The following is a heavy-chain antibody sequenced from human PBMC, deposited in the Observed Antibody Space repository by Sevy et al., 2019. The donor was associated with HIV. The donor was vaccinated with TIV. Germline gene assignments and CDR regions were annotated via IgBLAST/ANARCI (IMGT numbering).Heavy chain of an antibody. CDR2: ISYDGSNK. J-gene: IGHJ3*02. CDR1: GFTFSSYA. CDR3: ARDHRHIVVVTAIPTDAFDI. D-gene: IGHD2-21*02. Sequence: GGSLRLSCAASGFTFSSYAMHWVRQAPGKGLEWVAVISYDGSNKYYADSVKGRFTISRDNSKNTLYLQMNSLRAEDTAVYYCARDHRHIVVVTAIPTDAFDIWSQGTMVTVSS. V-gene: IGHV3-30*04.